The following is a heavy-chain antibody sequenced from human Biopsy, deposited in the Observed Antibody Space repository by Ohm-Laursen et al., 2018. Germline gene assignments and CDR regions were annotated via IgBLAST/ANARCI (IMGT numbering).Heavy chain of an antibody. CDR1: GYSFTSYY. CDR3: ARNTGWYGDLYYFDY. V-gene: IGHV1-46*01. Sequence: ASVNVSCKASGYSFTSYYMHWARQAPGQGLEWMGMINPSGSTTSYPQIFQGRVTMTRYTSKSTVYMELSSLRSADTAVYFCARNTGWYGDLYYFDYWGQGTLVTVSS. D-gene: IGHD6-19*01. CDR2: INPSGSTT. J-gene: IGHJ4*02.